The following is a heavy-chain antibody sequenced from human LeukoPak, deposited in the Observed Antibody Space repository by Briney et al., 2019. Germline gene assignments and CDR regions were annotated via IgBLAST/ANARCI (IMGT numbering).Heavy chain of an antibody. CDR3: ARVVAVTGTPVYYMDV. CDR1: GYMFTGYY. V-gene: IGHV1-2*02. CDR2: INPNSGGT. Sequence: ASVKVSCKASGYMFTGYYMHWVRQAPGQGLEWMGCINPNSGGTNYAQKFQGRVTMTRDTPISTAYMDLNRLRSDDTAVYYCARVVAVTGTPVYYMDVWGKGTTISVPS. J-gene: IGHJ6*03. D-gene: IGHD6-19*01.